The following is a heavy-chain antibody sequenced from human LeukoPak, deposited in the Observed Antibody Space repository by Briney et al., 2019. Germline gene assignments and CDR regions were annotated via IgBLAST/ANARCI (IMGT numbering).Heavy chain of an antibody. CDR3: ARTPDTEFDY. D-gene: IGHD5-18*01. V-gene: IGHV4-39*01. CDR1: GGSFSSYY. Sequence: SETLSLTCAVYGGSFSSYYWGWIRQPPGKGLEWIGSIYYSGSTYYNPSLRSRVTISVDTSKNQFSLKLSSVTAADTAVYYCARTPDTEFDYWGQGTLVTVSS. J-gene: IGHJ4*02. CDR2: IYYSGST.